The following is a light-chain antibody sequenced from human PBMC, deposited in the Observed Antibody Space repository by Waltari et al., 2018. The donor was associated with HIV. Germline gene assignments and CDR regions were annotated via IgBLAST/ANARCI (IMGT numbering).Light chain of an antibody. CDR2: SND. CDR1: SPNIGRNN. CDR3: GAWDDSPSCPV. J-gene: IGLJ2*01. V-gene: IGLV1-47*01. Sequence: SVLTQPPSASGTPGQRVTISCSGGSPNIGRNNVYWYQHFPGTDPQLLIFSNDQPPSGVPDRFSGSKSCTSASLAIIGLRFEDEADFFCGAWDDSPSCPVFGGGTQLTVL.